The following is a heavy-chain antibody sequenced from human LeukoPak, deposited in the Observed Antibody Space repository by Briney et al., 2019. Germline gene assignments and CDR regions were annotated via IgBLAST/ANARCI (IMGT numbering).Heavy chain of an antibody. Sequence: SETLSLXCTVSGGSISSYYWSWIRQPAGKGLEWIGRIYTSGSTNYNPSLKSRVTMSVDTSKNQLSLKLSSVTAADTAVYYCAREPSYNWNPTTIDYWGQGTLVTVSS. CDR1: GGSISSYY. J-gene: IGHJ4*02. D-gene: IGHD1-20*01. V-gene: IGHV4-4*07. CDR2: IYTSGST. CDR3: AREPSYNWNPTTIDY.